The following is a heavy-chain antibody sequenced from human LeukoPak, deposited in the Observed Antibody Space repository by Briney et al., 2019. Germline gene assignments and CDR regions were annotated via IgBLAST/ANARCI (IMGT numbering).Heavy chain of an antibody. V-gene: IGHV3-21*01. Sequence: GGSLRLSCAASGFTFSSYAMEWVRQAPGKGLEWVSSITGSSDSIYYADSVKGRFTISRDNAKNSLYLQMNSLRAEDTAVYYCARGAYYYEDWGQGTLVTVSS. CDR3: ARGAYYYED. CDR1: GFTFSSYA. CDR2: ITGSSDSI. J-gene: IGHJ4*02. D-gene: IGHD3-22*01.